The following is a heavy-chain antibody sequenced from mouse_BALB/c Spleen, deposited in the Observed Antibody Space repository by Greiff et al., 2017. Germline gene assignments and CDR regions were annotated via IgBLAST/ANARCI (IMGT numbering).Heavy chain of an antibody. CDR3: ARNYYYGSIYAMDY. CDR1: GYTFTSYW. V-gene: IGHV1-5*01. D-gene: IGHD1-1*01. Sequence: EVQLVESGTVLARPGASVKMSCKASGYTFTSYWMHWVKQRPGQGLEWIGAIYPGNSDTSYNQKFKGKAKLTAVTSTSTAYMELSSLTNEDSAVYFCARNYYYGSIYAMDYWGQGTSVTVSS. J-gene: IGHJ4*01. CDR2: IYPGNSDT.